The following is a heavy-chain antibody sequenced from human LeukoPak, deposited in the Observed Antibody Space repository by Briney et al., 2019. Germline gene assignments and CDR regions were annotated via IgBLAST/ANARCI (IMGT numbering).Heavy chain of an antibody. CDR3: VREGFYFFDF. J-gene: IGHJ4*01. V-gene: IGHV3-7*01. CDR2: IKQDGSET. Sequence: PGGSLRLSCAASGFTFTNNFTSWVRQVPGKGLEWVANIKQDGSETTYADSVGGRFTIFRDNAKDSVYLQMDSLRAEDSATYYCVREGFYFFDFWGQGTLVTVSS. CDR1: GFTFTNNF.